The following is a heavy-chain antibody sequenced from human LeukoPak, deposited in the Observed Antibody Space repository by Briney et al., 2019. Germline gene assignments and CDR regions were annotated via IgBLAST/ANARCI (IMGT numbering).Heavy chain of an antibody. Sequence: ASVKVSCKASGYTFTSYDINWVRQATGQGLEWMGWMNPNSGNTGYAQKFQGRVTMTRDTSISTAYMELSRLRSDDTAVYYCARDPMVRGVTHYYYYYMDVWGKGTTVTISS. CDR1: GYTFTSYD. J-gene: IGHJ6*03. D-gene: IGHD3-10*01. CDR2: MNPNSGNT. V-gene: IGHV1-8*01. CDR3: ARDPMVRGVTHYYYYYMDV.